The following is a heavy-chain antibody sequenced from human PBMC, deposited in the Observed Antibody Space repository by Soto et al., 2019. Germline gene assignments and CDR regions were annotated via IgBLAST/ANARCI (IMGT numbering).Heavy chain of an antibody. CDR3: VRDGTKTLRDWFDP. CDR1: GASISGSY. V-gene: IGHV4-4*07. J-gene: IGHJ5*02. Sequence: SETLSLTCTVSGASISGSYWSWIRKSAGKGLEWIGRIYATGTTDYNPSLKSRVMMSVDTSKRQFSLKLRSVTAADTAVYYCVRDGTKTLRDWFDPWGQGISVTVSS. CDR2: IYATGTT. D-gene: IGHD1-1*01.